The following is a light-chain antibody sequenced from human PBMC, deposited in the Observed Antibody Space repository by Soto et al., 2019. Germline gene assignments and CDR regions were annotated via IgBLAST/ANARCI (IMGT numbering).Light chain of an antibody. Sequence: EVVLTQSPATLSVSPGEGVTLSCRASQGIGDTLAFYQHKPGQTPRLLIYDTSARATGVPARFSGSGSGTDFTLTISRLEPEDFAVYYCQQRSNWPPTFGGGTKVDIK. CDR3: QQRSNWPPT. V-gene: IGKV3D-11*03. CDR2: DTS. J-gene: IGKJ4*01. CDR1: QGIGDT.